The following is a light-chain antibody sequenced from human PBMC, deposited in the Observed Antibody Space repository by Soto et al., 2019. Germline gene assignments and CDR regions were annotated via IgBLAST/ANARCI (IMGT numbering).Light chain of an antibody. Sequence: EIVMTQSPATLSVSPWERATLSCRASQSFRSLLAWYQQKPGQPPRLLIYDASTRATGIPPRFSGSGSGTEFTLTISSLESEDSAVYYCQQRHMWPRTFGQGTRLEIK. V-gene: IGKV3-11*01. CDR1: QSFRSL. J-gene: IGKJ5*01. CDR3: QQRHMWPRT. CDR2: DAS.